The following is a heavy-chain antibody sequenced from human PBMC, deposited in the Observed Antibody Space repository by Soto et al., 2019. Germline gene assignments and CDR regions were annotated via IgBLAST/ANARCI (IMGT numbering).Heavy chain of an antibody. CDR3: ARANNWCGP. J-gene: IGHJ5*02. Sequence: QVQLVQSGAEVKKPGASVKVSCKASGYTFTNYGISWVRQAPGQGLEWMGWISTYNGNTNYAQKLQGRVSMTTDTSTSTAYMELRRRRADGTGGYYWARANNWCGPWGQGTLVTVSA. CDR1: GYTFTNYG. CDR2: ISTYNGNT. V-gene: IGHV1-18*01.